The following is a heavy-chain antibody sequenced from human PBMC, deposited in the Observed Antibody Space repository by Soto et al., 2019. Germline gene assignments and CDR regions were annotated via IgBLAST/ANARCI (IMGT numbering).Heavy chain of an antibody. D-gene: IGHD1-1*01. J-gene: IGHJ5*02. CDR1: GGSVRSGGDY. V-gene: IGHV4-61*08. CDR3: ARDPGVRTGDNWFDP. Sequence: PSETLYLTCTVSGGSVRSGGDYWSRIRQRPGKGLEWIGYIYYSGSTNYNPSLKSRVTISVDTPKNQFSLKLSSVTAADTAVYYCARDPGVRTGDNWFDPSGQGTLVSVSS. CDR2: IYYSGST.